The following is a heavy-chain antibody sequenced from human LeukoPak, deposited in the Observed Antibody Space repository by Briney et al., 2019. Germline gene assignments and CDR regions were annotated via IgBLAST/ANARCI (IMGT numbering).Heavy chain of an antibody. CDR2: IYHSGST. CDR3: ARDGNGGSNNWFDP. J-gene: IGHJ5*02. CDR1: GYSIGSGYY. Sequence: PSETLSLTCTVSGYSIGSGYYWGWIRQPPVKGLEWIGSIYHSGSTYYNPSLKSRVTISVDTSKNQFSLKLSSVTAADTAVYYCARDGNGGSNNWFDPWGQGTLVTVSS. V-gene: IGHV4-38-2*02. D-gene: IGHD4-23*01.